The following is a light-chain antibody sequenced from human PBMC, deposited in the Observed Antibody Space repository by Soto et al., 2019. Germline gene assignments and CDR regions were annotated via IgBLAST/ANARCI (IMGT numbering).Light chain of an antibody. CDR1: RSNIGSNL. J-gene: IGLJ2*01. V-gene: IGLV1-47*02. Sequence: QSAVTQPPSVSGTPGQRVTIFCSGRRSNIGSNLVYWYQQLPGTAPKLLIFSNDQRPSGVPDRFSGSRSGISASLAISGLRSEDEGDYYCAAWDDSLSGVVFGGGTKLTVL. CDR3: AAWDDSLSGVV. CDR2: SND.